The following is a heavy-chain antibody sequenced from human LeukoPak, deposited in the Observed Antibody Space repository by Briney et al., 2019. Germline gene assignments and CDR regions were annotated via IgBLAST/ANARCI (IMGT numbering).Heavy chain of an antibody. J-gene: IGHJ5*02. Sequence: SETLSLTCTVSGGSISSGGYYWSWIRQHPGRGLEWIGYIYYSGSTYYNPSLKSRVTVSVDTSKNQFSLKLSSVTAADTAVYYCARDWGYSWFDPWGQGTLVTVYS. CDR1: GGSISSGGYY. V-gene: IGHV4-31*03. CDR2: IYYSGST. CDR3: ARDWGYSWFDP. D-gene: IGHD3-16*01.